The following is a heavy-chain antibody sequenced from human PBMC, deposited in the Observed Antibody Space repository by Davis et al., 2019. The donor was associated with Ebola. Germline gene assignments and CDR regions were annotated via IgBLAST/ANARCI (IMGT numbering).Heavy chain of an antibody. V-gene: IGHV1-69*06. CDR1: GGTFSSYA. Sequence: KVSCKASGGTFSSYAISWVRQAPGQGLEWMGGIIPILGPGNYGQKFQGRVTITADKSTSTAYMELSSLRYEDTAVYYCAREGGYSSGWPYFDNWGQGTLVTVSS. D-gene: IGHD6-19*01. CDR2: IIPILGPG. J-gene: IGHJ4*02. CDR3: AREGGYSSGWPYFDN.